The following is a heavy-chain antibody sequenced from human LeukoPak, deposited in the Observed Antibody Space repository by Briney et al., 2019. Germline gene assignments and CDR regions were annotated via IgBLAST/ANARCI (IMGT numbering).Heavy chain of an antibody. D-gene: IGHD6-13*01. CDR3: ARVRAAAGTGYYYYYYMDV. J-gene: IGHJ6*03. Sequence: SETLSLTCAVYGGSFSGYYWSWIRQPPGKGLEWIGEISHSGSTNYNPSLKSRVTISVDTSKNQFSLKLSSVAAADTAVSYCARVRAAAGTGYYYYYYMDVWGKGTTVTVSS. CDR2: ISHSGST. CDR1: GGSFSGYY. V-gene: IGHV4-34*01.